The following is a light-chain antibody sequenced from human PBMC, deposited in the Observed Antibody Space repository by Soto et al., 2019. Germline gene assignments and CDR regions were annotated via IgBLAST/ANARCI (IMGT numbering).Light chain of an antibody. CDR3: QQYNNWPPLT. V-gene: IGKV3-15*01. J-gene: IGKJ4*01. Sequence: EIVMTQSPATLSVSPGEGATLSCRASQSVSSNLAWYQQKPGQAPRLLIYAASTRVTGIPARFSGSGFGTEFILTFSSLHSEDFSVYYCQQYNNWPPLTFGGGT. CDR1: QSVSSN. CDR2: AAS.